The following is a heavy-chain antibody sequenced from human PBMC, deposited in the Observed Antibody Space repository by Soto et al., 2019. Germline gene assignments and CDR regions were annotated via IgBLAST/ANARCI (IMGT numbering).Heavy chain of an antibody. CDR3: AKDTYDSHGYYHND. CDR2: ISGSGGST. D-gene: IGHD3-22*01. V-gene: IGHV3-23*01. CDR1: GFTFSSYA. J-gene: IGHJ4*02. Sequence: VVSLRLSCAASGFTFSSYAMSWVRQAPGKGLEWVSAISGSGGSTYYADSVKGRFTISRDNSKNTLFLQMNSLRAEDTAVYFCAKDTYDSHGYYHNDWGKGNLVTVSS.